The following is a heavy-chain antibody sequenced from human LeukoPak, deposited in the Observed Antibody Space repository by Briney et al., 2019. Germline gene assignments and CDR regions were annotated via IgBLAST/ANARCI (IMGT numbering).Heavy chain of an antibody. V-gene: IGHV1-8*01. D-gene: IGHD3-9*01. CDR2: MNPNSGNT. CDR1: GYTFTSYD. Sequence: ASVKVSCKASGYTFTSYDINWVRQATGQGLEWMGWMNPNSGNTGCAQKFQGRVTMTRNTSISTAYMELSSLRSEDTAVYYCARGSPILTGYYVYYMDVWGKGTTVTVSS. J-gene: IGHJ6*03. CDR3: ARGSPILTGYYVYYMDV.